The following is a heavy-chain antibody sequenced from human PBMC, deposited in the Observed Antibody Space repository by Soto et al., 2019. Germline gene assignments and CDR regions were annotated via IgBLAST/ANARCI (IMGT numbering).Heavy chain of an antibody. D-gene: IGHD4-17*01. CDR3: ARVHTVTTYFDV. CDR2: MNPKSGNT. V-gene: IGHV1-8*01. J-gene: IGHJ2*01. CDR1: GYPFTYYD. Sequence: QVQLVQSGAEVKKPWASVRVSCQASGYPFTYYDINWVRQAPGQGLEWMGWMNPKSGNTGSAQRFQGRLTMTSNTSINTAYMDLTSLTSEDGATYYCARVHTVTTYFDVWGRGTPVTVSS.